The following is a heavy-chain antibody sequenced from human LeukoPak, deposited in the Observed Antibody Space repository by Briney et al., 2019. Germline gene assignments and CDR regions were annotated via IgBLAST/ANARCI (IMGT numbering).Heavy chain of an antibody. CDR2: IYYSGSP. V-gene: IGHV4-59*02. J-gene: IGHJ4*02. Sequence: PSETLSLTCTVSGASVTDYYWSWIRQPPAKGLEWIGYIYYSGSPNYNPSLKSRVTLSLDTSQNQFPLKLTSVTAADTAVYYCAYGGDAYKTDYWGQGTLVTVSS. CDR3: AYGGDAYKTDY. D-gene: IGHD5-24*01. CDR1: GASVTDYY.